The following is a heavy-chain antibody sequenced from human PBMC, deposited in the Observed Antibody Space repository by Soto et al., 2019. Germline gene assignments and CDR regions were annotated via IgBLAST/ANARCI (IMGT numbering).Heavy chain of an antibody. CDR1: GLNFDYFA. CDR3: AKGRYDFWSPYYFDS. D-gene: IGHD3-3*01. V-gene: IGHV3-9*01. CDR2: ITWNSRVL. Sequence: SLRLSCVGTGLNFDYFAMHWVRQAPWKGLEWVSGITWNSRVLAYADSVKGRFTISRDNARNSLYLQMDSLRDEDTALYYCAKGRYDFWSPYYFDSWGQGTLVTVSS. J-gene: IGHJ4*02.